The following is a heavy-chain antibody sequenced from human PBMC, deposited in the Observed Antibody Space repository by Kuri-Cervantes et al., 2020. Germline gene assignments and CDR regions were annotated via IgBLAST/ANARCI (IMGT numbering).Heavy chain of an antibody. Sequence: SGPTLVKPTETLTLTCTVSGFSLSNARMGVSWIRQPPGKGLEWIGYIYYSGSTYYNPSLKSRVTISVDTSKNQFSLKLSSVTAADTAVYYCARVGGVAAMAFDIWGQGTMVTVSS. D-gene: IGHD2-15*01. J-gene: IGHJ3*02. CDR1: GFSLSNARMG. CDR2: IYYSGST. V-gene: IGHV4-31*03. CDR3: ARVGGVAAMAFDI.